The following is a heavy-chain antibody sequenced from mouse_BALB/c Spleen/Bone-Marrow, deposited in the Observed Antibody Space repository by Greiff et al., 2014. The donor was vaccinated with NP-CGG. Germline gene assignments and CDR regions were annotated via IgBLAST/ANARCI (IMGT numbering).Heavy chain of an antibody. CDR3: ARDYYGSLYAMDY. Sequence: VQRVESGPGLVAPSQSLSITYTVSGFSLTSYGVHWVRQPPGKGLEWLGVIWAGGSTHYNSALMSRLSISKDNSKSQVFLKMNSLQTDDTAMYYCARDYYGSLYAMDYWGKGTSVTVSS. J-gene: IGHJ4*01. CDR1: GFSLTSYG. V-gene: IGHV2-9*02. D-gene: IGHD1-1*01. CDR2: IWAGGST.